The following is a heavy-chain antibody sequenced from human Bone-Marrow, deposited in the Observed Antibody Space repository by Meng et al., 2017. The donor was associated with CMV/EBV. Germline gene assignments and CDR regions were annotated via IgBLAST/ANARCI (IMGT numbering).Heavy chain of an antibody. V-gene: IGHV3-30-3*01. J-gene: IGHJ6*02. CDR2: ISYDGSNK. CDR3: ARYSGYGRHYYDYYGMDG. Sequence: GESLKISCAASGFTFSSYAMHWVRQAPGKGLEWVAVISYDGSNKYYADSVKGRFTISRDNSKNTLYLQMNSLRAEDTAVYYCARYSGYGRHYYDYYGMDGWGQGTMVTVSS. CDR1: GFTFSSYA. D-gene: IGHD5-12*01.